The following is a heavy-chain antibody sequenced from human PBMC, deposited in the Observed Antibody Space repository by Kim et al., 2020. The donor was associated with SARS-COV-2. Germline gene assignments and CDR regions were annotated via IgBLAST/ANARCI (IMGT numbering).Heavy chain of an antibody. D-gene: IGHD3-22*01. CDR3: AKVLGDSSGYYLHYYGLDV. J-gene: IGHJ6*02. CDR1: GGTFYNYA. Sequence: SVKVSCKAAGGTFYNYAITWVRQAPGRGLEWMGGIIHFSGVTNYAQKFQGRDTITADESTSTVYMEMSSLRSEETAVYYCAKVLGDSSGYYLHYYGLDVWGQGTAVTVSS. V-gene: IGHV1-69*13. CDR2: IIHFSGVT.